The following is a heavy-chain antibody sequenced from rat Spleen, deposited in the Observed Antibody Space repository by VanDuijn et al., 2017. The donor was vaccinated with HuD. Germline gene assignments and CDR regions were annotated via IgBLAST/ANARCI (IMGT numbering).Heavy chain of an antibody. V-gene: IGHV5-27*01. CDR1: GFTFSNYY. CDR2: ISTDGDTT. Sequence: EVQLVESGGGLVQPGRSLKLSCAASGFTFSNYYMAWVRQAPTKGLEWVSYISTDGDTTHYRDSVKGRFTISRDNTKSSLYLQMISLRSEDTATYYCTREDWVVDAWGQGVSVTVSS. J-gene: IGHJ4*01. CDR3: TREDWVVDA. D-gene: IGHD1-6*01.